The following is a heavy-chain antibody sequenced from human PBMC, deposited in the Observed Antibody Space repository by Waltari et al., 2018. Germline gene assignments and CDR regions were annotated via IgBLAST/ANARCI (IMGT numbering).Heavy chain of an antibody. V-gene: IGHV4-4*02. CDR1: GGPISSSNW. J-gene: IGHJ1*01. Sequence: QVQLQESGPGLVKPSGTLSLTCAVSGGPISSSNWWSWVRQPPGKGLEWLGEIYHSGSTNYNPSLKSRVTISVDKSKTQFSLKLSSVTAADTAVYYCARTVTTPSVGYFQHWGQGTLVTVSS. D-gene: IGHD4-4*01. CDR2: IYHSGST. CDR3: ARTVTTPSVGYFQH.